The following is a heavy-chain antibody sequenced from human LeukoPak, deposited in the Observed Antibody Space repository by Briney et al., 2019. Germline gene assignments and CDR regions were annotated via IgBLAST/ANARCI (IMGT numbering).Heavy chain of an antibody. J-gene: IGHJ4*02. CDR3: ARDSLSPY. V-gene: IGHV3-7*01. CDR2: IKQDGSEK. Sequence: GGSLRLSCAASGLIFSSYWMSWVRQAPGKGLEWVANIKQDGSEKYYVDSVKGRFTISRDNAKNSLYLQMNSLRAEDTAVYYCARDSLSPYWGQGTLVTVSS. CDR1: GLIFSSYW.